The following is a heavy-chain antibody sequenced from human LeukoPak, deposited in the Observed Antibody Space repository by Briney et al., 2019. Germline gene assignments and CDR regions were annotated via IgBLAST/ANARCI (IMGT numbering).Heavy chain of an antibody. CDR2: IRYDGSNK. J-gene: IGHJ4*02. V-gene: IGHV3-30*02. CDR3: AKSMSRYCSSTSCYTDLDY. CDR1: GFTFTDHY. Sequence: GGSLRLSCAASGFTFTDHYMHWVRQAPGKGLEWVAFIRYDGSNKYYADSVKGRFTISRDNSKNTLYLQMNSLRAEDTAVYYCAKSMSRYCSSTSCYTDLDYWGQGTLVTVSS. D-gene: IGHD2-2*02.